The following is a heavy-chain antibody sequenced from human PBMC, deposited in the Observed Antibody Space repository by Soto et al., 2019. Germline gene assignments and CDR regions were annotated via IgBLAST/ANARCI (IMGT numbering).Heavy chain of an antibody. CDR3: AKDQNYYDNRPTDY. D-gene: IGHD3-22*01. CDR1: GFTLSSYA. CDR2: ISGSGGDT. J-gene: IGHJ4*02. Sequence: GRSLRLSCAVSGFTLSSYAMSWVRQAPGKGLEWVSAISGSGGDTNYADSVKGRFTISRDNSKNTLYLQMNSLRAEDTAVYYCAKDQNYYDNRPTDYWGQGTPVTVSS. V-gene: IGHV3-23*01.